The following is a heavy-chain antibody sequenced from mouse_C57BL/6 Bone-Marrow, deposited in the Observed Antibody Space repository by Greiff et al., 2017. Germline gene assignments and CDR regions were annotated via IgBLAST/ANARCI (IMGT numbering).Heavy chain of an antibody. D-gene: IGHD1-1*01. Sequence: VQLQQPGAELVRPGTSVKLSCKASGYTFTSYWMHWVKQRPGQGLEWIGVIDPSDSYTNYNQKFKGKATLTVDTSSSTAYMQLSSLTSEDSAVYYCARNYHGSSWNLYFDVWGTGTTVTVSS. V-gene: IGHV1-59*01. CDR3: ARNYHGSSWNLYFDV. CDR2: IDPSDSYT. J-gene: IGHJ1*03. CDR1: GYTFTSYW.